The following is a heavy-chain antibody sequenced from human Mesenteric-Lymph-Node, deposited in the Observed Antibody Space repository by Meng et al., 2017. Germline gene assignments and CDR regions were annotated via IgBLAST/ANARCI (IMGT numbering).Heavy chain of an antibody. CDR1: GGSISSSSYY. J-gene: IGHJ6*02. CDR2: IYYSGST. D-gene: IGHD3-10*01. CDR3: ARDRGTMVRGVAYYYGMDV. V-gene: IGHV4-39*07. Sequence: GSLRLSCTVSGGSISSSSYYWGWIRQPPGKGLEWIGSIYYSGSTYYNPSLKSRVTISVDTSKNQFSLKLSSVTAADTAVYYCARDRGTMVRGVAYYYGMDVWGQGTTVTVSS.